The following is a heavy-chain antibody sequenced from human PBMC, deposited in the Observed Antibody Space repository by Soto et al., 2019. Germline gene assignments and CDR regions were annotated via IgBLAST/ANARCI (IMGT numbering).Heavy chain of an antibody. D-gene: IGHD3-10*01. V-gene: IGHV1-2*04. CDR3: ARGRFGELLRGAYYFDY. CDR2: INPNSGGT. Sequence: RASVKVSCKASGYTFTGYYMHWVRQAPGQGLEWMGWINPNSGGTNYAQKFQGWVTMTRDTSISTAYMELSRLGSDDTAVYYCARGRFGELLRGAYYFDYWRQGTLVTVSS. J-gene: IGHJ4*02. CDR1: GYTFTGYY.